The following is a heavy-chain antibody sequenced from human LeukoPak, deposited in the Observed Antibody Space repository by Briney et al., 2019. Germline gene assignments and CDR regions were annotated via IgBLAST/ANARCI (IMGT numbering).Heavy chain of an antibody. J-gene: IGHJ4*02. V-gene: IGHV3-30*18. CDR2: ISYDGSKK. CDR3: AKRAGYSSAWNAADY. CDR1: GFTFSNCG. D-gene: IGHD6-19*01. Sequence: GGSLRLSCAASGFTFSNCGMHWVRQAPGKGLEWVAFISYDGSKKYYADSVKGRLTISRDNAKNTLYLQMNTLRAEDTAVYYCAKRAGYSSAWNAADYWGQGTLVTVSS.